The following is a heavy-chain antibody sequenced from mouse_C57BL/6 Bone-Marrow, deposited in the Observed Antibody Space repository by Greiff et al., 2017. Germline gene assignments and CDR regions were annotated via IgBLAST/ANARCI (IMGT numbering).Heavy chain of an antibody. CDR2: IYPGDGDT. Sequence: QVQLQQSGPELVKPGASVKISCKASGYAFSSYWMNWVKQRPGKGLEWIGRIYPGDGDTNYNGKFKGKATLTADKSSSTAYMQLSSLTSEDSAVYFCARMKGGDYFCLYSGQGPTLTVSS. CDR3: ARMKGGDYFCLY. CDR1: GYAFSSYW. J-gene: IGHJ2*01. D-gene: IGHD2-13*01. V-gene: IGHV1-82*01.